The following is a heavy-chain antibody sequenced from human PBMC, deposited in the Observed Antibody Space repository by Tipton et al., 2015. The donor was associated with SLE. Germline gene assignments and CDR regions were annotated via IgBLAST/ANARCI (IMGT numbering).Heavy chain of an antibody. CDR3: ARRKGGNSYCFDY. V-gene: IGHV3-23*01. CDR1: GFTFSTYA. CDR2: ISDSIGDT. Sequence: SLRLSCAASGFTFSTYAMRWVRQAPGKGLEWVSSISDSIGDTYYADSVKGRFAISRDNSKNMVYLQMNSLRAEDTAVYYCARRKGGNSYCFDYWGQGNRVTVSS. J-gene: IGHJ4*02. D-gene: IGHD4-23*01.